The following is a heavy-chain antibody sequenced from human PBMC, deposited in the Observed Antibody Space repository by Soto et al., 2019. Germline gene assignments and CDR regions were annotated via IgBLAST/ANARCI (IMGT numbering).Heavy chain of an antibody. V-gene: IGHV3-30*18. CDR1: GFTFSSYG. J-gene: IGHJ4*02. Sequence: GGSLRLSCAASGFTFSSYGMHWVRQAPGKGLEWVAVISYDGSNKYYADSVKGRFTISRDNSKNTLYLQMNSLRAEDTAVYYCAKDLSAPYSSSWYFDYWGQGTLVTVSS. CDR3: AKDLSAPYSSSWYFDY. CDR2: ISYDGSNK. D-gene: IGHD6-13*01.